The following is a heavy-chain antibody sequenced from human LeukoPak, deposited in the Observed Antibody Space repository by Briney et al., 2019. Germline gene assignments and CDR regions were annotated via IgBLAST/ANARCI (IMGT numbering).Heavy chain of an antibody. CDR3: ASSLYDSSGYYYFDY. V-gene: IGHV1-46*01. CDR2: INPSGGST. Sequence: ASVKVSCKASGYTFTSYYMHWVRQAPGQGLEWMGIINPSGGSTSYAQKLQGRVTMTRDTSTSTVYMELSSLRSEDTAVYYCASSLYDSSGYYYFDYWGQGTLVTVSS. J-gene: IGHJ4*02. D-gene: IGHD3-22*01. CDR1: GYTFTSYY.